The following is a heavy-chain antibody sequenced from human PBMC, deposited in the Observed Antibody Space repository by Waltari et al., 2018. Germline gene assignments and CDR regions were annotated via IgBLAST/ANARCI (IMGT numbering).Heavy chain of an antibody. Sequence: QVQLRESGPGLVRSSETLSLTCTVSGHSGNNAFYWAWIRQSPGGGLEWIASIYHTGSSHYNSSLKSRVSISTDMSTKQFFLTLTHLTAADTAVYYCAEEGNTTAGLFDSWGQGTLVTVSS. V-gene: IGHV4-38-2*02. CDR2: IYHTGSS. D-gene: IGHD6-25*01. CDR3: AEEGNTTAGLFDS. CDR1: GHSGNNAFY. J-gene: IGHJ4*02.